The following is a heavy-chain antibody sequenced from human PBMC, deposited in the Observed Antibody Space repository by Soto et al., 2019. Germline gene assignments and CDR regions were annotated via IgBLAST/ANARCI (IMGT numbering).Heavy chain of an antibody. Sequence: GGSLRLSCAASGFTFSSYGMHWVRQAPGKGLEWVAVISYDGSNKYYADSVKGRFTISRDNSKNTLYLQMNSLRAEDTAVYYCAKDVYYYDSSGYSSYDYWGQGTLVTVSS. CDR3: AKDVYYYDSSGYSSYDY. J-gene: IGHJ4*02. V-gene: IGHV3-30*18. CDR1: GFTFSSYG. D-gene: IGHD3-22*01. CDR2: ISYDGSNK.